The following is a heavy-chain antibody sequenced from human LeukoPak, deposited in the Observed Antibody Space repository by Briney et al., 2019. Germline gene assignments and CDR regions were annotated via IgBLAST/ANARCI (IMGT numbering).Heavy chain of an antibody. CDR2: IYYSGST. Sequence: SETLSLTCTVPGGSLSSYYWSWIRQPPGKGLEWIGNIYYSGSTNYNPSLKSRITMSVDTSKSQFSLKVSSVTAVDTAVYYCARDGGGKSRPFDYWGQGTPVTVSS. CDR3: ARDGGGKSRPFDY. J-gene: IGHJ4*02. D-gene: IGHD4-23*01. V-gene: IGHV4-59*01. CDR1: GGSLSSYY.